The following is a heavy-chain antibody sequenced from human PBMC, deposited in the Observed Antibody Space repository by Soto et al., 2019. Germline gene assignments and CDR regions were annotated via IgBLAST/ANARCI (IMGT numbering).Heavy chain of an antibody. CDR3: ARSLSCSWYGAFDI. J-gene: IGHJ3*02. V-gene: IGHV1-3*01. CDR1: GYTFTSYA. Sequence: QVQLVQSGAEVKKPGASVKVSCKASGYTFTSYAMHWVRQAPGQRLEWMGWINAGNGNTKYSQKFQGRVTITRDTPASTAYMELSSLRSVDTAVYYCARSLSCSWYGAFDIWGQGTMVTLSS. D-gene: IGHD6-13*01. CDR2: INAGNGNT.